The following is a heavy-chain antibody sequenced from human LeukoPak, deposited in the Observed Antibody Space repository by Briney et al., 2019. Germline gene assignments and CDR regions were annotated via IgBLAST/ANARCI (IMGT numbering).Heavy chain of an antibody. CDR1: GGPISSGDYY. CDR2: IYYSGST. Sequence: SETLSLTCAVSGGPISSGDYYWSWIRQPPGRGLEWIGYIYYSGSTYYNPSLKSRVTISVDTSKNQFSLKLSSVTAADTAVYYCARGLYGGKTVNWFDPWGQGTLVTVSS. V-gene: IGHV4-30-4*08. D-gene: IGHD4-23*01. CDR3: ARGLYGGKTVNWFDP. J-gene: IGHJ5*02.